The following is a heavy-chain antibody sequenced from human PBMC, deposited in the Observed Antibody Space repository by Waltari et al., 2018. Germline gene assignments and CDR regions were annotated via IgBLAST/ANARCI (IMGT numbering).Heavy chain of an antibody. CDR1: GFHFSSYG. CDR3: AKDSSSSSGPLDY. CDR2: ISYDGSNK. D-gene: IGHD6-19*01. J-gene: IGHJ4*02. Sequence: VQLVESGGGVVQPGRSLRLSCAASGFHFSSYGMHWVRRAPGKGLEWVAVISYDGSNKYYADSVKGRFTISRDNSKNTLYLQMNSLRAEDTAVYYCAKDSSSSSGPLDYWGQGTLVTVSS. V-gene: IGHV3-30*18.